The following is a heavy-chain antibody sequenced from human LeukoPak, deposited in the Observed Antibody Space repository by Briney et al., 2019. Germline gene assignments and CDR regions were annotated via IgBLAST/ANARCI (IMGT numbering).Heavy chain of an antibody. CDR3: ARVGDYALKD. CDR1: GGSISSYY. CDR2: IYTSGST. V-gene: IGHV4-4*07. D-gene: IGHD3-16*01. J-gene: IGHJ4*02. Sequence: SETLSLTCTVSGGSISSYYWSSIRQPAGKGLEWIGRIYTSGSTNYNPSLKSRVSMSVDTSKNQCTLKLSSVTAADTAVYYCARVGDYALKDWGQGTLVTVSS.